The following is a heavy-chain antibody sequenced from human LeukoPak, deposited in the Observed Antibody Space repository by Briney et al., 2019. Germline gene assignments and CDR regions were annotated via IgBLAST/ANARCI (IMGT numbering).Heavy chain of an antibody. V-gene: IGHV1-2*02. CDR2: INPNSGGT. CDR3: ARDREQLVIFDY. CDR1: GYTFTGYY. D-gene: IGHD6-13*01. Sequence: ASVKVSRKASGYTFTGYYMHWVRQAPGQGLEWMGWINPNSGGTNYAQKFQGRVTMTRDTSISTAYMELSRLRSDDTAVYYCARDREQLVIFDYWGQGTLVTVSS. J-gene: IGHJ4*02.